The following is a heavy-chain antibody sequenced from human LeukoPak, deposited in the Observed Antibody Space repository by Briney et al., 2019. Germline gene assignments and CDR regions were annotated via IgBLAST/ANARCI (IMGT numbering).Heavy chain of an antibody. CDR3: AEFDSSGYYYDY. D-gene: IGHD3-22*01. V-gene: IGHV3-11*04. CDR1: GFPFSDTW. CDR2: ISTSGRTI. Sequence: GGSLRLSCAASGFPFSDTWMSWVRQAPGKGLEWVSYISTSGRTIYYADSVKGRFTISRDNAKNSLYLQMNSLRAEDTAVYYCAEFDSSGYYYDYWGQGTLSPSPQ. J-gene: IGHJ4*02.